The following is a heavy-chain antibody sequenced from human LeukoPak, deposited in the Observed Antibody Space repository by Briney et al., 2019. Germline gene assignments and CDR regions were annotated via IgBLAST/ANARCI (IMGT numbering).Heavy chain of an antibody. V-gene: IGHV4-59*08. CDR3: ARRANYDILTGNSWFAP. D-gene: IGHD3-9*01. J-gene: IGHJ5*02. Sequence: PSETLSLTCTVSGGSISSDFWSWIRQPPPKGLEWMGYIYYSGRTNYNSSRKSRVTISVDRSNNQFSLKLSSVSAADTAVYYCARRANYDILTGNSWFAPWGEGTLVTVSS. CDR1: GGSISSDF. CDR2: IYYSGRT.